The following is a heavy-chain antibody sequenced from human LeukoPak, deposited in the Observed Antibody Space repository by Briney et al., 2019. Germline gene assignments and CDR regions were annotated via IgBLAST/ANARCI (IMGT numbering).Heavy chain of an antibody. CDR3: ARGRPVRYYYGSGSSPFDY. Sequence: SETLSLTCTVSSGSISTSNYYWGWVRQPPGKALEWIGNIFYSPSLKSRVTISVDTSKNQFSLKLSSVTAADTAVYYCARGRPVRYYYGSGSSPFDYWGQGTLVTVSS. V-gene: IGHV4-39*07. CDR2: IFYS. D-gene: IGHD3-10*01. CDR1: SGSISTSNYY. J-gene: IGHJ4*02.